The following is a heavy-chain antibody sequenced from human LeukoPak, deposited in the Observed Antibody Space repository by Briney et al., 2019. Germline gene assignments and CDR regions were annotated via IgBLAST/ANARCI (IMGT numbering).Heavy chain of an antibody. Sequence: SETLSLTCTVSGGSISSSSYYWGWIRQPPGKGLEWIGSIYYSGSTYYNPSLKSRVTISVDTSKNQFSLKLSSVTAADTAVYYCARTFYGDYDGYHFDYWGQGTLVTVSS. CDR2: IYYSGST. CDR3: ARTFYGDYDGYHFDY. V-gene: IGHV4-39*01. CDR1: GGSISSSSYY. J-gene: IGHJ4*02. D-gene: IGHD4-17*01.